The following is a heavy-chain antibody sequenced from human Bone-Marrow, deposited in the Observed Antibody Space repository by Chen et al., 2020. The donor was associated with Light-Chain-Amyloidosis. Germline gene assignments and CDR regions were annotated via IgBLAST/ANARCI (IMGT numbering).Heavy chain of an antibody. V-gene: IGHV1-18*04. J-gene: IGHJ5*02. CDR3: ARDGSGTWFDP. CDR1: GYTFTSYG. Sequence: QVQLVQSGAEVKKPGASVKVSCKTSGYTFTSYGINWARQAPGHGLEWMGWINTYNGNTQFAQKFQGRVTLTTDTSTSTAYMELRTLRSDDTAVYYCARDGSGTWFDPWGQGTPVTVSS. CDR2: INTYNGNT. D-gene: IGHD1-26*01.